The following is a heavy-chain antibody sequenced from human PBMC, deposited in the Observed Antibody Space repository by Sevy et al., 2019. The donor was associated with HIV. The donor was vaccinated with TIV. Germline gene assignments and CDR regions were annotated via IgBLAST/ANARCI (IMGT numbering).Heavy chain of an antibody. Sequence: ASVKVSCKASGGTFSSYAISWVRQAPGQGLEWMGGIIPIFGTANYAQKFQGRVTITADESTSTAYMELSSLRSEDTAVYYCAREGYRYYYGSWNPNWFDPWGQGTLVTVSS. CDR3: AREGYRYYYGSWNPNWFDP. CDR1: GGTFSSYA. J-gene: IGHJ5*02. V-gene: IGHV1-69*01. D-gene: IGHD3-10*01. CDR2: IIPIFGTA.